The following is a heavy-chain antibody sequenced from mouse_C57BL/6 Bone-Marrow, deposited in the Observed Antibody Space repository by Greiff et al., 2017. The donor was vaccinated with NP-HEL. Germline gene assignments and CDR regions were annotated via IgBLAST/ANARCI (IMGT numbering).Heavy chain of an antibody. CDR2: IDPEDGET. Sequence: EVQLQQSGAELVKPGASVKLSCTASGFTFNDYYMHWVKQRPEQGLEWIGWIDPEDGETKYAPKFQGKATITAEQASNTAYLQLSSLTSEDTAVYYYARAFYDGINWYFDVWGTGTTVTVSS. CDR1: GFTFNDYY. J-gene: IGHJ1*03. V-gene: IGHV14-2*01. D-gene: IGHD2-3*01. CDR3: ARAFYDGINWYFDV.